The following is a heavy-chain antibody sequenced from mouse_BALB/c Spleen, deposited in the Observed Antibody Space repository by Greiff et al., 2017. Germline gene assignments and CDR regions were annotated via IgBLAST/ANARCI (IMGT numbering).Heavy chain of an antibody. CDR2: ISSGGSYT. J-gene: IGHJ4*01. CDR3: ARLGLYAMDY. V-gene: IGHV5-6*01. CDR1: GFTFSSYG. Sequence: EVNVVESGGDLVKPGGSLKLSCAASGFTFSSYGMSWVRQTPDKRLEWVATISSGGSYTYYPDSVKGRFTISRDNAKNTLYLQMSSLKSEDTAMYYCARLGLYAMDYWGQGTSVTVSS.